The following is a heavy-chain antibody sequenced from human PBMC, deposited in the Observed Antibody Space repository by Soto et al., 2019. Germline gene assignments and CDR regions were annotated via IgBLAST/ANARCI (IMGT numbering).Heavy chain of an antibody. D-gene: IGHD5-18*01. CDR3: ARAAGTAMVIFDY. CDR2: TYTSWST. CDR1: GGSISSYY. V-gene: IGHV4-4*07. J-gene: IGHJ4*02. Sequence: QVQLQESGPGLVKPSETLSLTCTVSGGSISSYYWSWIRQPAGKGLEWIGRTYTSWSTNYNPSLMGRVPMSVDTSKNQFSLKLSSVTAADTAVYYCARAAGTAMVIFDYWGQGTLVTVSS.